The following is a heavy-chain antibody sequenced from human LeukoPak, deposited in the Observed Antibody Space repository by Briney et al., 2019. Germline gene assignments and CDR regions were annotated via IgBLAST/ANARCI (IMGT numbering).Heavy chain of an antibody. Sequence: GGSLRLSCAASGFTFSSYVMHWVRQAPGKGLEYVSAISSSGGSTYYANSVKGRFTISRDNSKNTLYLQMGSLRAEDMAVYYCARDIYSSGYCSGGSCYQLGYWGQGTLVTVFS. J-gene: IGHJ4*02. D-gene: IGHD2-15*01. CDR2: ISSSGGST. CDR3: ARDIYSSGYCSGGSCYQLGY. CDR1: GFTFSSYV. V-gene: IGHV3-64*01.